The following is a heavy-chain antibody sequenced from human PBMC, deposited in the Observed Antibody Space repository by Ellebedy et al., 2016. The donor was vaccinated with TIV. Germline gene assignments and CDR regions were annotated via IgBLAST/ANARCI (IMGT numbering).Heavy chain of an antibody. J-gene: IGHJ5*02. CDR3: ARDYYDFWSGPFDP. Sequence: ASVKVSCXASGYTFTSYDINWVRQATGQGLEWMGWMNPNSGNTGYAQKFQGRVTMTRNTSISTAYMELSSLRSEDTAVYYCARDYYDFWSGPFDPWGQGTLVTVSS. V-gene: IGHV1-8*01. CDR2: MNPNSGNT. CDR1: GYTFTSYD. D-gene: IGHD3-3*01.